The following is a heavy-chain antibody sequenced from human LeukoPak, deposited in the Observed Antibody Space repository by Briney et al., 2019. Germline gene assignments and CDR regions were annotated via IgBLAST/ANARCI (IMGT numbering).Heavy chain of an antibody. CDR3: ARCARYYYDSSGPFAVFDY. CDR2: RSAYNGKT. Sequence: ASVTVSCKASGYTFTSYGISWVRQAPGQGLEWMGWRSAYNGKTNYAQKLQDRRTMTTDTSTSTAYMELRSLRSDDTAVYYCARCARYYYDSSGPFAVFDYWGQGTLVTVSS. D-gene: IGHD3-22*01. CDR1: GYTFTSYG. J-gene: IGHJ4*02. V-gene: IGHV1-18*01.